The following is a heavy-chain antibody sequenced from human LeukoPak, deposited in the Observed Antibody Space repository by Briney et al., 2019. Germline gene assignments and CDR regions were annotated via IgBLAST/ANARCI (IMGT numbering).Heavy chain of an antibody. Sequence: PSETLSLTCTVSGYSISSGNYWGWLRQPPGKGLEWIGHIYHSGSTYYNPSLKSRVTISVDTSKNQFSLKLSYVTAADTAVYYCARWGIVGATGEDYWGQGTLVTVSS. CDR1: GYSISSGNY. D-gene: IGHD1-26*01. CDR3: ARWGIVGATGEDY. CDR2: IYHSGST. V-gene: IGHV4-38-2*02. J-gene: IGHJ4*02.